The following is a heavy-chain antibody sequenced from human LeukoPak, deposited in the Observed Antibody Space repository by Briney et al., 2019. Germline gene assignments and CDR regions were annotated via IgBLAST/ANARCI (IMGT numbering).Heavy chain of an antibody. V-gene: IGHV3-30*04. CDR3: ARESTVTLGDYYFDY. CDR1: GFTFSNNT. J-gene: IGHJ4*02. CDR2: ISYDGSDR. D-gene: IGHD4-17*01. Sequence: GGSLRLSCAASGFTFSNNTMHWVRQAPGKGLEWVAVISYDGSDRYYADSVKGRLTISRDNSKNTVYLQMNSLRAEDTAVYYCARESTVTLGDYYFDYWGQGAPVTVSS.